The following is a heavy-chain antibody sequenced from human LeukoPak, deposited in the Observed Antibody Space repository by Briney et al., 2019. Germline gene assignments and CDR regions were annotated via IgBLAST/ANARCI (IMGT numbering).Heavy chain of an antibody. V-gene: IGHV3-13*01. Sequence: PGGSLRLSCAASGFTFSSYDMHWVRQATGKGLEWVSAIGTAGDTYYPGSVKGRFTISRENAKNSLYLQMNSLRAGDTAVYYCARSSGPPYGMDVWGQGTTVTVSS. CDR2: IGTAGDT. CDR3: ARSSGPPYGMDV. D-gene: IGHD6-19*01. CDR1: GFTFSSYD. J-gene: IGHJ6*02.